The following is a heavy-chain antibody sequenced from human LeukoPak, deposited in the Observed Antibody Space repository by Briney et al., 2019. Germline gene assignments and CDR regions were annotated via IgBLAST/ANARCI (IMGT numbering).Heavy chain of an antibody. V-gene: IGHV1-8*02. CDR3: ARSKGGRVGATKALDY. CDR1: GGTFSSYA. J-gene: IGHJ4*02. Sequence: ASVKVSCKASGGTFSSYAISWVRQAPGQGLEWMGWMNPNSGNTGYAQKFQGRVTMTRNTSISTAYMELGSLRSEDTAVYYCARSKGGRVGATKALDYWGQGTLVTVSS. D-gene: IGHD1-26*01. CDR2: MNPNSGNT.